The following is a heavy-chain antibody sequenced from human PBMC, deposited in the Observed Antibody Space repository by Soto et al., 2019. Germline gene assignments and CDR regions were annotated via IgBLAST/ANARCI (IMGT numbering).Heavy chain of an antibody. CDR2: IYPDNSDT. CDR1: GYSFAGYW. J-gene: IGHJ5*01. D-gene: IGHD6-13*01. V-gene: IGHV5-51*01. CDR3: TRQVSTAAGVPLIWFDS. Sequence: PGESLKISCKGSGYSFAGYWIAWVRQLPGKNQEWMGIIYPDNSDTRYSPSSQDQVSISADKSISTAYLQWSSLKASDTAIYYCTRQVSTAAGVPLIWFDSSGQGSLVIVSS.